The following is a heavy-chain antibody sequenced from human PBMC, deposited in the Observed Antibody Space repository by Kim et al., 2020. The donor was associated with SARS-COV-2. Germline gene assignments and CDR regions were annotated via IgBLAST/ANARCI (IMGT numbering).Heavy chain of an antibody. CDR3: ARSYTVNVRGFDP. Sequence: NYNPSLKSRVTISVDTTKNQFSLKLSSVTAADTAVYYCARSYTVNVRGFDPWGPGTLVAVSS. J-gene: IGHJ5*02. V-gene: IGHV4-59*01. D-gene: IGHD1-1*01.